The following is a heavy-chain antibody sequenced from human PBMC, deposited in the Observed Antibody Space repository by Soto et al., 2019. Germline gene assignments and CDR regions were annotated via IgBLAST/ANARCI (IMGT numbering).Heavy chain of an antibody. V-gene: IGHV4-39*01. CDR1: GGSISSSSYY. CDR2: IYYSGST. D-gene: IGHD2-15*01. CDR3: ASHVWCGGRCYSEFDY. J-gene: IGHJ4*02. Sequence: QLQLQESGPGLVKPSETLSLTCTVSGGSISSSSYYWGWIRQPPGKGLEWIGSIYYSGSTYYNPSLKSRVTISVDTSKNQFSLKLSSVTAADTAVYYCASHVWCGGRCYSEFDYWGQGTLVTVSS.